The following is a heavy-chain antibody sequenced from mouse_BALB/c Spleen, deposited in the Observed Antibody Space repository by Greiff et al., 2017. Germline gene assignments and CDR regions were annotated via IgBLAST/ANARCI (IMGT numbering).Heavy chain of an antibody. V-gene: IGHV5-6-5*01. D-gene: IGHD1-2*01. CDR3: ARGRDYGYPYAMDY. J-gene: IGHJ4*01. Sequence: EVKLMESGGGLVKPGGSLKLSCAASGFTFSSYAMSWVRQTPEKRLEWVASISSGGSTYYPDSVKGRVTISRDNARNILYLQMSSLRSEDTAMYYCARGRDYGYPYAMDYWGQGTSVTVSS. CDR2: ISSGGST. CDR1: GFTFSSYA.